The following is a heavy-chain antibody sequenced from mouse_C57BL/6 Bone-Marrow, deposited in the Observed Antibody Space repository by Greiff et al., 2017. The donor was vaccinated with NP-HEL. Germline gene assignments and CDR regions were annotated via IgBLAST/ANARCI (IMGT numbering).Heavy chain of an antibody. CDR3: TKLDY. Sequence: DVKLQESGGGLVQPGGSMKLSCVASGFTFSNYWMNWVRQSPEKGLEWVAQIRLKSDNYATHYAESVKGRFTISRDDSKSSVYLQMNNLRAEDTGIYYCTKLDYWGQGTTLTVSS. CDR1: GFTFSNYW. CDR2: IRLKSDNYAT. J-gene: IGHJ2*01. V-gene: IGHV6-3*01.